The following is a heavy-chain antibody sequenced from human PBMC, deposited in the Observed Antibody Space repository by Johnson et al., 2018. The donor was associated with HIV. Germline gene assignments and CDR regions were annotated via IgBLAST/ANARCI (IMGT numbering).Heavy chain of an antibody. D-gene: IGHD1-26*01. CDR3: AREGREPWGAFDI. J-gene: IGHJ3*02. CDR2: ISWNSGSI. V-gene: IGHV3-9*01. Sequence: VQLVESGGGVVQPGRSLRLSCAASGFTFDDYAMHWVRQAPGKGLEWVSGISWNSGSIGYADSVKGRFTISRDNAKNSLYLQMNSLRAGDTAVYYCAREGREPWGAFDIWGQGTMVTVSS. CDR1: GFTFDDYA.